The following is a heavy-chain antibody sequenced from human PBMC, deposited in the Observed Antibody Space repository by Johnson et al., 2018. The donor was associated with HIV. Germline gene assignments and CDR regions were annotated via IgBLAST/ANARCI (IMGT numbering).Heavy chain of an antibody. CDR3: ARDRRGATIDDAFDI. Sequence: QVQLVESGGGVVQPGRSLRLSCAASAFTFRSYSMHWVRQAPGKGLEWVAVISYDGSNKYYAASVKGRFTISRDNSKNTLYLQMNSLRAEDTAVYNCARDRRGATIDDAFDIWGQGTMVTVSS. CDR1: AFTFRSYS. D-gene: IGHD1-26*01. V-gene: IGHV3-30-3*01. J-gene: IGHJ3*02. CDR2: ISYDGSNK.